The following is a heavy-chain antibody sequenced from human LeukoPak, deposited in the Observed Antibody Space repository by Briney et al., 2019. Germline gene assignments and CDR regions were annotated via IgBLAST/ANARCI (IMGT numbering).Heavy chain of an antibody. CDR3: ARDLVGATNLYYYMDV. CDR1: GFTFSSYA. D-gene: IGHD1-26*01. J-gene: IGHJ6*03. Sequence: SGGSLRLSCAASGFTFSSYAMSWVRQAPGKGLEWVANIKQDGSEKYYVDSVKGRFTISRDNAKNSLYLQMNSLRAEDTAVYYCARDLVGATNLYYYMDVWGKGTTVTVSS. V-gene: IGHV3-7*01. CDR2: IKQDGSEK.